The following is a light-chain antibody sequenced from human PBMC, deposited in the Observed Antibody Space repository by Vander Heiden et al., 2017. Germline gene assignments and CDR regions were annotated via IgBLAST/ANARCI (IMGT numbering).Light chain of an antibody. CDR3: CSYAGSYTRI. J-gene: IGLJ2*01. Sequence: ALTQPRSVSGSPGQSVTISCTRTSSDVGGYNYVSWYQQHPGKAPKLMIFDVSKRPSGVPDRFSGSKSGNTASLTISGLQAEDETNYCCCSYAGSYTRIFGGGTKLTVL. V-gene: IGLV2-11*01. CDR2: DVS. CDR1: SSDVGGYNY.